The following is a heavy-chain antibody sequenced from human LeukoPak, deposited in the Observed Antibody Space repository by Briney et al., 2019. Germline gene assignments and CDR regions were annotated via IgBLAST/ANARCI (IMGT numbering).Heavy chain of an antibody. Sequence: GESLKISCKGSGYSFTSSWIGWVRQMPGKGLEWMGIIYPGDSDTRYSPSFQGQVTISADKSISTAYLQWSSLKASDTAMYYCARQMEGVVVVVAATSNAFDIWGQGTMVTVSS. CDR2: IYPGDSDT. J-gene: IGHJ3*02. V-gene: IGHV5-51*01. D-gene: IGHD2-15*01. CDR1: GYSFTSSW. CDR3: ARQMEGVVVVVAATSNAFDI.